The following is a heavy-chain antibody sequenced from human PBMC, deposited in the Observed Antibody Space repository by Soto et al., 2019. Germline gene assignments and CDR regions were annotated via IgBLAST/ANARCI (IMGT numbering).Heavy chain of an antibody. CDR1: GGSIGSSGYY. D-gene: IGHD3-3*01. CDR3: ARAVESRYFDH. CDR2: IYYNGNT. Sequence: PSETLSLTCTVSGGSIGSSGYYRSWIRQHPDKGLEWIGYIYYNGNTYSTPSLKSRVTISRDTSKNQFSLKLISVTAADTAVYYCARAVESRYFDHWGQGTLVTVSS. J-gene: IGHJ4*02. V-gene: IGHV4-31*03.